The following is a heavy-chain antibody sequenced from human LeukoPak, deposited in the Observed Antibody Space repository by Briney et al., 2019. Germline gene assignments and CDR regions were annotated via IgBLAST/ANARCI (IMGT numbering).Heavy chain of an antibody. Sequence: ASLKVSCKASGYTFTSYGIRWVRQAPGQGLEWMGWISTYNGNTNYAQRLQGRVTMTTDTPTSTAYMELRSLRSDDTAVYYCATYGSSGYDDAFDIWGQGTMVTVCS. J-gene: IGHJ3*02. D-gene: IGHD3-22*01. CDR3: ATYGSSGYDDAFDI. V-gene: IGHV1-18*04. CDR1: GYTFTSYG. CDR2: ISTYNGNT.